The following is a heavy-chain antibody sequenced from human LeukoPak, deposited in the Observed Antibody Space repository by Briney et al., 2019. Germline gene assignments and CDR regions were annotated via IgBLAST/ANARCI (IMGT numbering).Heavy chain of an antibody. V-gene: IGHV3-74*01. J-gene: IGHJ4*02. Sequence: GGSLRLSCAASGLTFSSHWMHWVRQAPGKGLVWVSRITNDGSSTTYADSVKGRFTISRDNSKNTLYLQMNSLRAEDTAVYYCARDGLRSGSGFDYWGQGTLVTVSS. CDR3: ARDGLRSGSGFDY. CDR2: ITNDGSST. D-gene: IGHD2-15*01. CDR1: GLTFSSHW.